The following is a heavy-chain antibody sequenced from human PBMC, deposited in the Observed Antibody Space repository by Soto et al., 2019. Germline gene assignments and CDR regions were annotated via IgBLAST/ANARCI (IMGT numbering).Heavy chain of an antibody. CDR2: IYPGDSDT. Sequence: GESLKISCKGSGYSFTSYWIGWVGQMPGKGLEWMGIIYPGDSDTRYSPSFQGQVTISADKSISTAYLQWSSLKASDTAMYYCARLLVVVPAATSFDYWGQGTLVTVSS. D-gene: IGHD2-2*01. CDR1: GYSFTSYW. V-gene: IGHV5-51*01. J-gene: IGHJ4*02. CDR3: ARLLVVVPAATSFDY.